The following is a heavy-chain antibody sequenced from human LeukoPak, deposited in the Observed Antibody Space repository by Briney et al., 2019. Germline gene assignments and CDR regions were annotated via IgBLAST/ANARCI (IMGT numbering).Heavy chain of an antibody. V-gene: IGHV3-33*01. CDR3: AREFFGSGSYPDF. Sequence: GGSLRLSCAASGFTFNTYAMHWVRQAPGQGLEWVALIWHDGSDKFYSNSVRGQFTISRDNSKNTVSLQMNNLRPDDPAVYYCAREFFGSGSYPDFWGQGTLVTVSS. CDR2: IWHDGSDK. J-gene: IGHJ4*02. CDR1: GFTFNTYA. D-gene: IGHD3-10*01.